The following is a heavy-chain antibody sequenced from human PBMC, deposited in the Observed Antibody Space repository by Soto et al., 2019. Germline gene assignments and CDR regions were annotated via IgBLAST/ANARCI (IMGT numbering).Heavy chain of an antibody. V-gene: IGHV1-8*01. Sequence: ASVKVSCKASGYTFTSYDINWVRQATGQGLEWMXXXXXXXXXXXXXXXXXXXXTMTRNTSISTAYMELSSLRSEDTAVYYCARPTRQGYSYGYYYYGMDVWGQGTTVTVSS. CDR2: XXXXXXXX. J-gene: IGHJ6*02. D-gene: IGHD5-18*01. CDR3: ARPTRQGYSYGYYYYGMDV. CDR1: GYTFTSYD.